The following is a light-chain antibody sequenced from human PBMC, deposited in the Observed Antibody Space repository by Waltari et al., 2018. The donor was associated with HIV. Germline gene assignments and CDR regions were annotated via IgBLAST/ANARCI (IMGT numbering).Light chain of an antibody. CDR1: SGSIGDNY. CDR2: EDK. J-gene: IGLJ3*02. CDR3: QSYDRSIQV. V-gene: IGLV6-57*01. Sequence: NFMLTQPHSVSESPGKTVTISCTPSSGSIGDNYVHWYQQRPGSSPIIVIYEDKQRPSGVPDRFSGSIGSSSNSASLTISGLKTEDEGDYYCQSYDRSIQVFGGGTKLTVL.